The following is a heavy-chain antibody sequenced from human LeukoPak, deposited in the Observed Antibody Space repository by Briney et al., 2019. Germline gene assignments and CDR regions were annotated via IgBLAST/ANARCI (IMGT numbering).Heavy chain of an antibody. V-gene: IGHV3-7*01. CDR3: ARGRYSYGSVGYYFDY. CDR2: IKQDGSEK. D-gene: IGHD5-18*01. CDR1: GFTLSSYW. J-gene: IGHJ4*02. Sequence: GGSLRLSCAASGFTLSSYWMSWVRQAPGKGLEWVANIKQDGSEKYYVDSVKGRFTISRDNAKNSLYLQMNSLRAEDTAVYYCARGRYSYGSVGYYFDYWGQGTLVTVSS.